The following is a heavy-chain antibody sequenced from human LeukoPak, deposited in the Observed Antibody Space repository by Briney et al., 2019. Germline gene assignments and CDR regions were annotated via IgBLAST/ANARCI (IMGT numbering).Heavy chain of an antibody. J-gene: IGHJ5*02. CDR2: INAGNGNT. V-gene: IGHV1-3*01. D-gene: IGHD3-10*01. CDR1: GGTFSSYA. Sequence: ASVKVSCKASGGTFSSYAISWVRQAPGQGLEWMGWINAGNGNTKYSQKFQGRVTITRDTSASTAYMELSSLRSEDTAVYYCARVHYYGSGSPWGQGTLVTVSS. CDR3: ARVHYYGSGSP.